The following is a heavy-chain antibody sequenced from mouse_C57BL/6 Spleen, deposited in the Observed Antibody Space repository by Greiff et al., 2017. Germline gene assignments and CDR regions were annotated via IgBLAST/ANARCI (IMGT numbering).Heavy chain of an antibody. CDR2: ISYDGSN. Sequence: DVQLQESGPGLVKPSQSLSLTCSVTGYSITSGYYWNWIRQFPGNKLEWMGYISYDGSNNYNPSLKNRISITRDTSKNQFFLKLNSVTTEDTATYYCARGSEYYYGSSYGWFAYWGQGTLVTVSA. CDR3: ARGSEYYYGSSYGWFAY. CDR1: GYSITSGYY. V-gene: IGHV3-6*01. D-gene: IGHD1-1*01. J-gene: IGHJ3*01.